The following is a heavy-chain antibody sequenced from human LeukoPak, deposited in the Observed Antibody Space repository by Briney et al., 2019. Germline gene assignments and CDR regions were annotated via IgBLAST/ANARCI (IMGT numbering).Heavy chain of an antibody. V-gene: IGHV4-38-2*02. CDR2: ISHSGST. CDR3: ARGLQVWSRDPFDY. CDR1: GYSISSDYY. D-gene: IGHD3-10*01. Sequence: KTSETLSLTCSVSGYSISSDYYWSWIRQPPGKGLEWIGSISHSGSTSYYPSLKSRVTISIDTSKNQFSLKLSSVTAADTAVYYCARGLQVWSRDPFDYWGQGILVPVS. J-gene: IGHJ4*02.